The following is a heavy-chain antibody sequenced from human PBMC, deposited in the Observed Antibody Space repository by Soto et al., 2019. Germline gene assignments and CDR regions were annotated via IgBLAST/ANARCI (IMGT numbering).Heavy chain of an antibody. CDR3: ARDLAILGYYYGMDV. J-gene: IGHJ6*02. CDR2: IKQDGSEK. CDR1: GFTFSSYW. V-gene: IGHV3-7*01. D-gene: IGHD3-16*01. Sequence: EVQLVESGGGLVQPGGSLRLSCAASGFTFSSYWMSWVRQAPGKGLEWVANIKQDGSEKYYVDSVKGRFTISRDNAKNSLYLQMNSLRAEDTAVYYCARDLAILGYYYGMDVWGQGTTVTVSS.